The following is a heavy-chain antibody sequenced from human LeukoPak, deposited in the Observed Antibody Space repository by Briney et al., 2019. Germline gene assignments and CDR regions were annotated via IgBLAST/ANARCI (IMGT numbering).Heavy chain of an antibody. V-gene: IGHV3-23*01. D-gene: IGHD3-22*01. CDR1: GFPFSSYA. J-gene: IGHJ5*02. Sequence: SGGSLRLSCAASGFPFSSYAMSWVRQAPGKGLEWVSAISGSGGSTYYADSVKGRFTISRDNSKNTLFLLMHSLGAEDTAVYYCAKDGFHDSSGYAASWGQGTLVTVSS. CDR2: ISGSGGST. CDR3: AKDGFHDSSGYAAS.